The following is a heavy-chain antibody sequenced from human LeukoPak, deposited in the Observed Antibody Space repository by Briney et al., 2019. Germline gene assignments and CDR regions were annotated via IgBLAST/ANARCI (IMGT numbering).Heavy chain of an antibody. J-gene: IGHJ3*02. CDR3: ARGITMIAEGAFDI. V-gene: IGHV3-73*01. CDR2: IRSKANGYAT. CDR1: GFRFSGSA. D-gene: IGHD3-22*01. Sequence: GGSLRLSCAASGFRFSGSAVHWVRQTAGKGLEWVGRIRSKANGYATEYAPSVKGRFTISRDNAKNSLYLQMNSLRAEDTAVYYCARGITMIAEGAFDIWGQGTMVTVSS.